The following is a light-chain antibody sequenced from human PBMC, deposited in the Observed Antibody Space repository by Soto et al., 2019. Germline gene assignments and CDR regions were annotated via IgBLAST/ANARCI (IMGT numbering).Light chain of an antibody. V-gene: IGKV4-1*01. CDR1: QSVLSTSNNRNF. CDR2: WAS. J-gene: IGKJ4*01. Sequence: DFVLTQSPDSLAVSLGDRATINCKSSQSVLSTSNNRNFLGWYQQKSGQPPKLLIYWASSRASGVTDRFSGSEAGTDFALTISSLQTEGEAVYYCHQSNCSPLTFGGGTKEEIK. CDR3: HQSNCSPLT.